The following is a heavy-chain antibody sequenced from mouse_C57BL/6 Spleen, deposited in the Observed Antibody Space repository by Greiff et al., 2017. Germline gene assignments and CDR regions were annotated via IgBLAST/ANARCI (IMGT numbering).Heavy chain of an antibody. V-gene: IGHV3-6*01. CDR2: ISYDGSN. Sequence: VQLKESGPGLVKPSQSLSLTCSVTGYSIPSGYYWNWIRQFPGNKLEWMGYISYDGSNNYNPSLKNRISITRDTSKNQFFLKLNSVTTEDTATYYCGVWLRDAMDYWGQGTSVTVSS. CDR3: GVWLRDAMDY. J-gene: IGHJ4*01. CDR1: GYSIPSGYY. D-gene: IGHD2-2*01.